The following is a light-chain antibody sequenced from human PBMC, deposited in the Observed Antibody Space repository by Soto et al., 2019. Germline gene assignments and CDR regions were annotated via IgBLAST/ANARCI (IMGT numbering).Light chain of an antibody. V-gene: IGKV1-9*01. Sequence: IQLTQSPSSLSASGGGRVTITCRFSQGLWSYVAWYQQKPGNAPKFLLYAASTLQRGVPSRLRGSGSGTDFTLTFSSLQPEHFATYFSQQLKIYPPTFGKGTELAIK. CDR3: QQLKIYPPT. CDR1: QGLWSY. J-gene: IGKJ2*01. CDR2: AAS.